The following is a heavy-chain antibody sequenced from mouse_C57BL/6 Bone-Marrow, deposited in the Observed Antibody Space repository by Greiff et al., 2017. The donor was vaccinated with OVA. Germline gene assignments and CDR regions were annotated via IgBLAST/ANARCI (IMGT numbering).Heavy chain of an antibody. V-gene: IGHV1-54*01. CDR3: ARRFYYYGSSYFDY. D-gene: IGHD1-1*01. CDR1: GYAFTNYL. CDR2: INPGSGGT. Sequence: QVQLQQSGAELVRPGTSVKVSCKASGYAFTNYLIEWVKQRPGQGLEWIGVINPGSGGTNYNEKFKGKATLTADKSSSTAYMQLSSLTSEDSAVYFCARRFYYYGSSYFDYWGQGTTLTVSS. J-gene: IGHJ2*01.